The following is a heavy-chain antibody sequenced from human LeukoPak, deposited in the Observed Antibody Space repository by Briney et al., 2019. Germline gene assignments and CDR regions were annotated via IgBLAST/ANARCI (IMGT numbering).Heavy chain of an antibody. CDR3: AKALGGYDFDY. V-gene: IGHV3-23*01. Sequence: GGSLRLSCAASGFTFRSYGMSWVRQAPGKGLEWVSSLSGSGGSTYYADSVKGRFTISRDNSKNTLFLHMDSLRAEDTAVYYCAKALGGYDFDYWGQGTLVTVSS. D-gene: IGHD3-16*01. J-gene: IGHJ4*02. CDR2: LSGSGGST. CDR1: GFTFRSYG.